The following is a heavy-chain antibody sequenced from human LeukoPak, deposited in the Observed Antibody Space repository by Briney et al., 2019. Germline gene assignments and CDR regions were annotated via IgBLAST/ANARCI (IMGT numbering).Heavy chain of an antibody. D-gene: IGHD3-3*01. CDR1: GFTFSTYD. CDR3: ARGSDLGFDP. CDR2: IGKGGDT. Sequence: PGGSLRLSCAASGFTFSTYDMHWVRQPTGEGLQWVSGIGKGGDTYYLGSVKGRFTISRENATNSLYLQMNSLRAGDTAVYFCARGSDLGFDPWGQGTLVTVSS. V-gene: IGHV3-13*04. J-gene: IGHJ5*02.